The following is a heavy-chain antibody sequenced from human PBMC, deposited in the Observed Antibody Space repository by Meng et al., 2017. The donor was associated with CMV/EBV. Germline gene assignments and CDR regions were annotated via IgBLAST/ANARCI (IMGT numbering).Heavy chain of an antibody. CDR1: GFTFSGSA. CDR3: TRQWRAAAGLYYYYGMDV. CDR2: IRSKANSYAT. V-gene: IGHV3-73*01. D-gene: IGHD6-13*01. J-gene: IGHJ6*02. Sequence: GESLKISFAASGFTFSGSAMHWVRQASGKGLEWVGRIRSKANSYATAYAASVKGRFTISRDDSKNTAYLQMNSLKTEDTAVYYCTRQWRAAAGLYYYYGMDVWGQGTTVTVSS.